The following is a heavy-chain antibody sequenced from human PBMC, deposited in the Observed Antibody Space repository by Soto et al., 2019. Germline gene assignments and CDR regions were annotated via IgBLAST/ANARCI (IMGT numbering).Heavy chain of an antibody. V-gene: IGHV3-21*01. J-gene: IGHJ4*02. CDR3: ARDKGLRYFDLFQAIDY. D-gene: IGHD3-9*01. CDR1: GFTFSSYS. CDR2: ISSSSNYI. Sequence: EVQLVESGGGLVKPGGSLRLSCAASGFTFSSYSMNWVRQAPGKGLEWVSSISSSSNYIYYPDSVEGRFTISRDNPKNSLYLQMNSLRADDTAVYYCARDKGLRYFDLFQAIDYWGQGTLVTVSS.